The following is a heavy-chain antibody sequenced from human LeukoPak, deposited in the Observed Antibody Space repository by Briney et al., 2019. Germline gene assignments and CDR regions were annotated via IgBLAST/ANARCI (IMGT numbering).Heavy chain of an antibody. CDR1: GFTFSSYS. CDR2: ISGSGGST. Sequence: GGSLRLSCAASGFTFSSYSLNWVRQAPGKGLEWVSAISGSGGSTYYADSVKGRFTISRDNAKNSLYLQMNSLRAEDTAVYYCARDSAWFGELLPTRVHDAFDIWGQGTMVTVSS. V-gene: IGHV3-21*01. J-gene: IGHJ3*02. D-gene: IGHD3-10*01. CDR3: ARDSAWFGELLPTRVHDAFDI.